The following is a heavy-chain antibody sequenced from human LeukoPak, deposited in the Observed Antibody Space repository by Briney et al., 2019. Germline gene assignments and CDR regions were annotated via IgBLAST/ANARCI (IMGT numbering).Heavy chain of an antibody. CDR3: ARYQLPVRYFDF. CDR2: IRNKANSYTT. Sequence: GGSLRLSCAASGFTFSDHYMDWIRQAPGKGLEWVARIRNKANSYTTEYAASVEGRFTISRDDSKNSLYLRMNSLKTEDTAVYYCARYQLPVRYFDFWGQGNLVTVSS. CDR1: GFTFSDHY. V-gene: IGHV3-72*01. J-gene: IGHJ4*02. D-gene: IGHD2-2*01.